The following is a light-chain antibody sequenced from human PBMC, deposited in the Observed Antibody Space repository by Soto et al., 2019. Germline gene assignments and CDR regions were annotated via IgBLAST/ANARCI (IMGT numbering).Light chain of an antibody. CDR2: SAS. V-gene: IGKV3-15*01. CDR1: QSVSSK. Sequence: EIGMTQSPATLSLSPGQRATLSCRASQSVSSKLAWYQQRPGQAPRLLIYSASTRATGIPARFSGSGSGTEFTLTISSLQSEDFAVYYCQQYNNWPPLTFGGGTKVEIK. J-gene: IGKJ4*01. CDR3: QQYNNWPPLT.